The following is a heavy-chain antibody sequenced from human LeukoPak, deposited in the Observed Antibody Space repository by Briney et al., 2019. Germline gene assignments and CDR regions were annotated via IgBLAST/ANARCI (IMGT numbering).Heavy chain of an antibody. Sequence: GESLKISCKGSGYSFTRYWIGWVRQMSGKGLEWMGIIYPGDADIRYSPSFQGQVTISADKSISTAYLQWSSLKASDTAMYYCARRIYGSGSYSYFDYWGQGTLVTVSS. D-gene: IGHD3-10*01. CDR3: ARRIYGSGSYSYFDY. CDR2: IYPGDADI. J-gene: IGHJ4*02. CDR1: GYSFTRYW. V-gene: IGHV5-51*01.